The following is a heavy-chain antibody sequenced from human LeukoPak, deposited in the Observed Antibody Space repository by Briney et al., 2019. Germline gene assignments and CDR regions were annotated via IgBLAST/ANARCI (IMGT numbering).Heavy chain of an antibody. CDR3: AKTDYYDSSGYHDY. CDR1: GFTFSRYG. J-gene: IGHJ4*02. V-gene: IGHV3-30*02. D-gene: IGHD3-22*01. Sequence: GGSLRLSCAASGFTFSRYGMHWVRQAPGKGLEWVAFTRYDGTNKYSADSVKGRFTISRDNSKNTLYLQMNSLRAEDTAVYYCAKTDYYDSSGYHDYWGQGTLVTVSS. CDR2: TRYDGTNK.